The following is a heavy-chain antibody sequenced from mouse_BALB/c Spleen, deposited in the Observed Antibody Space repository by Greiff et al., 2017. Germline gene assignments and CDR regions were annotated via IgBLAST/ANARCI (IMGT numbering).Heavy chain of an antibody. D-gene: IGHD1-1*01. CDR2: ISSGSSTI. J-gene: IGHJ4*01. Sequence: EVKLVESGGGLVQPGGSRKLSCAASGFTFSSFGMHWVRQAPEKGLEWVAYISSGSSTIYYADTVKGRFTISRDNPKNTLFLQMTSLRSEDTAMYYCARGGFGYYFDYWGQGTSVTVSS. V-gene: IGHV5-17*02. CDR3: ARGGFGYYFDY. CDR1: GFTFSSFG.